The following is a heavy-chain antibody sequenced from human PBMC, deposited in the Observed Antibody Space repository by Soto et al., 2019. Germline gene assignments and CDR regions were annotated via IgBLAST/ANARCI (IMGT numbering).Heavy chain of an antibody. CDR1: GFTFSSYA. Sequence: GGSLRLSCAASGFTFSSYAMSWVRQAPGKGLEWVSAISGSGGSTYYADSVKGRFTISRDNSKNTLYLQMNSLRAEDTAVYYCAKDVRFGEFQNPIDTIWGQGTLVTVSA. V-gene: IGHV3-23*01. CDR3: AKDVRFGEFQNPIDTI. CDR2: ISGSGGST. D-gene: IGHD3-10*01. J-gene: IGHJ4*02.